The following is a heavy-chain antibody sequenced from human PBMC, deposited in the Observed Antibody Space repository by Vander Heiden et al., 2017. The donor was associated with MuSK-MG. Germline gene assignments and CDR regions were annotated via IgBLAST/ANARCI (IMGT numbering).Heavy chain of an antibody. CDR1: GSTRTELS. CDR3: ANQGYDSSRTAFDI. V-gene: IGHV1-24*01. J-gene: IGHJ3*02. D-gene: IGHD3-22*01. Sequence: QVQLVQSGAEVTKPGASVKVSCKVSGSTRTELSIHWVRQAPGKGLEWMGGFDPEEGETIYAQKIQGRVTMTEDTSTDTAYMELSSLRSEDTAVYYCANQGYDSSRTAFDIWGQGTMVTVSS. CDR2: FDPEEGET.